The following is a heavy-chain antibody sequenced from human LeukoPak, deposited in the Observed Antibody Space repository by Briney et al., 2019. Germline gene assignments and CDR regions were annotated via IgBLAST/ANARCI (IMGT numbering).Heavy chain of an antibody. V-gene: IGHV4-34*01. CDR2: INHSGST. CDR1: GGSFSGYY. D-gene: IGHD5-18*01. Sequence: PSETLSLTCAVYGGSFSGYYWSWIRQPPGKGLEWIGEINHSGSTNYNPSLKSRVAISVDTSKNQFSLKLSSVTAADTAVYYCARAGGYSYGIDYWGQGNLVTVSS. J-gene: IGHJ4*02. CDR3: ARAGGYSYGIDY.